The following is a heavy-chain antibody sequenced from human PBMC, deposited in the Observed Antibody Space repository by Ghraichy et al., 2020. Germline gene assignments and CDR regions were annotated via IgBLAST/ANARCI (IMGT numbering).Heavy chain of an antibody. Sequence: GESLNISCAASGFTFSIYAMSWVRQAPGRGLEWVSSISGSDGSTYYADSVKGRFTISRDNSRNTLYVQMNSLRAEDTAVYYCAKDDQEGYFVYWGQGTLVTVSS. V-gene: IGHV3-23*01. CDR1: GFTFSIYA. J-gene: IGHJ4*02. CDR3: AKDDQEGYFVY. CDR2: ISGSDGST.